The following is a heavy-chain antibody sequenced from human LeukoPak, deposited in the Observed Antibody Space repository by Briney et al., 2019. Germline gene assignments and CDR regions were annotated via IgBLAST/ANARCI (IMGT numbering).Heavy chain of an antibody. CDR2: IYTSGST. V-gene: IGHV4-4*07. CDR1: GGSISSYY. D-gene: IGHD1-26*01. CDR3: ARDETEVGATVWFDP. J-gene: IGHJ5*02. Sequence: SETLSLTCTVSGGSISSYYWSWIRQPPGKGLEWIGRIYTSGSTNYNPSLKSRVTMSVDTSKNQFSLKLSSVTAADTAVYYCARDETEVGATVWFDPWGQGTLVTVSS.